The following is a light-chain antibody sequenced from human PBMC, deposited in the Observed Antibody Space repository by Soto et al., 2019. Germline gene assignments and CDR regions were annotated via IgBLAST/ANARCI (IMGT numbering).Light chain of an antibody. V-gene: IGKV1-39*01. J-gene: IGKJ4*01. Sequence: DIQMTQSPSSLSASVGDTVTITFRASHIIGTYLNWYQQKPGKAPKLLIYAGSRLQSGVPSRFSGSGSGTDFTLNISGLQREDLATYYCQQSYGSPLTVGGGTKVEIK. CDR2: AGS. CDR1: HIIGTY. CDR3: QQSYGSPLT.